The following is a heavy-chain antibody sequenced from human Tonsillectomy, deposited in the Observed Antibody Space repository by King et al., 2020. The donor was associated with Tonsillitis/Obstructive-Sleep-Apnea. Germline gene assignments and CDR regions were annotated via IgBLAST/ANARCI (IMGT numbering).Heavy chain of an antibody. D-gene: IGHD3-16*01. V-gene: IGHV3-30*04. CDR3: AREGGS. J-gene: IGHJ5*02. CDR2: ISYDGSNS. Sequence: VQLVESGGGVVQPGRSLRLSCAASGFTFSSYAMHWVRQAPGKGLEWVAVISYDGSNSYYADSVKGRFTISRDNSKNTVYVQMNSLRAEDTAVYYCAREGGSWGQGTLVTVSS. CDR1: GFTFSSYA.